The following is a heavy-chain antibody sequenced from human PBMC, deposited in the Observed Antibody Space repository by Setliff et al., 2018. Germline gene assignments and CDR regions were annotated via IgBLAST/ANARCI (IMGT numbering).Heavy chain of an antibody. CDR1: GFTVSSNY. J-gene: IGHJ4*02. V-gene: IGHV3-7*01. D-gene: IGHD5-12*01. Sequence: PGGSLRLSCAASGFTVSSNYMSWVRQAPGKGLEWVANIKQDGSEKYYVDSVKGRFTISRDNAKNSLYLQMNSLRAEDTAVYYCARGRWLHLGQLFDYWGQGTLVTVSS. CDR3: ARGRWLHLGQLFDY. CDR2: IKQDGSEK.